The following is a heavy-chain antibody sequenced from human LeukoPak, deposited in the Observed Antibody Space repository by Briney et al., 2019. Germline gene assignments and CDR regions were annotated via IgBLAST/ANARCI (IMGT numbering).Heavy chain of an antibody. CDR1: GFTFGDYA. Sequence: GGSLRLSCTTSGFTFGDYAMSWVRQAPGKGLEWEGFIRTRAYGGTTEYAASVKGRFTISRDESKSLAYLQMNSLKTEDTAVYYCARHAVEYSLSSPWRYWGQGTLVTVSS. D-gene: IGHD6-6*01. J-gene: IGHJ4*02. V-gene: IGHV3-49*04. CDR2: IRTRAYGGTT. CDR3: ARHAVEYSLSSPWRY.